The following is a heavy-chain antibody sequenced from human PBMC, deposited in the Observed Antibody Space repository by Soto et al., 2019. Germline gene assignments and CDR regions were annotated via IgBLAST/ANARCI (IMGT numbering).Heavy chain of an antibody. CDR3: ARDGVAGSGSYYGLRFYYGMDV. CDR2: IWYDGSNK. CDR1: GFTFSSYG. V-gene: IGHV3-33*01. D-gene: IGHD3-10*01. J-gene: IGHJ6*02. Sequence: PGGSLRLSCAASGFTFSSYGMHWVRQAPGKGLGWVAVIWYDGSNKYYADSVKGRFTISRDNSKNTLYLQMNSLRAEDTAVYYCARDGVAGSGSYYGLRFYYGMDVWGQGTTVTVSS.